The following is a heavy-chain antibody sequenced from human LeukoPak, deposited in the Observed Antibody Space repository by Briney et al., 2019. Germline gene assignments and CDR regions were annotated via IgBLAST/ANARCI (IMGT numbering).Heavy chain of an antibody. V-gene: IGHV4-30-2*01. CDR1: GGSISSGGYS. D-gene: IGHD4-11*01. J-gene: IGHJ3*02. CDR2: IYHSGST. Sequence: PSQTLSLTCAVSGGSISSGGYSWSWIRQPPGKGLEWIGYIYHSGSTYYNPSLKSRVTISVDRSKNQFSLKLSSVTAADTAVYYCVSSNTQTPDAFDIWGQGTMVTVCS. CDR3: VSSNTQTPDAFDI.